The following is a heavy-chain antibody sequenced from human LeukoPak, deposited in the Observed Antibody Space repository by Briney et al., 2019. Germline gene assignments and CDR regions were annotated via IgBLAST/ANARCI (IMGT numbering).Heavy chain of an antibody. CDR2: ISGSGGST. J-gene: IGHJ5*02. Sequence: GGSLRLPCAASGFTFSSYAMSWVRQAPGKGLEWVSAISGSGGSTYYADSVKGRLTISRDNSKNTLYLQMNSLRAEDTAVYYCAKDRKIGLLWFGESSGSWFDPWGQGTLVTVSS. D-gene: IGHD3-10*01. V-gene: IGHV3-23*01. CDR3: AKDRKIGLLWFGESSGSWFDP. CDR1: GFTFSSYA.